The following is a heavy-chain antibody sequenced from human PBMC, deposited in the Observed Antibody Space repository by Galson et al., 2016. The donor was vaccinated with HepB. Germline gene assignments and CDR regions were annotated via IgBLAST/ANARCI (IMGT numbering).Heavy chain of an antibody. CDR1: GFSFSAYW. J-gene: IGHJ6*02. V-gene: IGHV3-7*03. Sequence: GSLRLSCAASGFSFSAYWMSWVRQSPGKGLAWVANIKQDGSEKYYVDSVKGRFTISRDNARNSLYLQVNGLRADDTAVYYCARDRLTSVTRHWTGTTYSYYGMDVWGQGTTVTVSS. CDR3: ARDRLTSVTRHWTGTTYSYYGMDV. CDR2: IKQDGSEK. D-gene: IGHD1-14*01.